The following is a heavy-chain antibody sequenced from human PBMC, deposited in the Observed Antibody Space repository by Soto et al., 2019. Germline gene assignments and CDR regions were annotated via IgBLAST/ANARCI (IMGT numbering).Heavy chain of an antibody. D-gene: IGHD3-9*01. CDR2: IYYSGST. CDR1: VGSISSYY. Sequence: SETLSLTCTVSVGSISSYYWSWIRQPPGKGLEWIGYIYYSGSTNYNPPLKSRLTISVDTPKNQFSRKQSSGTAADTAVYYCARLILTGYYNAFDIWGQGTMVTVSS. V-gene: IGHV4-59*08. CDR3: ARLILTGYYNAFDI. J-gene: IGHJ3*02.